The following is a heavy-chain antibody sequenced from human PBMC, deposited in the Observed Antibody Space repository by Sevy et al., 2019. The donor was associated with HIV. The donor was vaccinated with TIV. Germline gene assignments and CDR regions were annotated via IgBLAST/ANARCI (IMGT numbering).Heavy chain of an antibody. J-gene: IGHJ4*02. CDR2: FKSKIHGGTT. CDR1: GFIFGDYG. Sequence: GGSLRLSCTASGFIFGDYGMSWVRQAPGKGLEWIAFFKSKIHGGTTENAAPVKSSFTISRDDSKNIVYLQMSNLKTEDTAVYYCTRWSGSQSIFDYWGQGTLVTVSS. D-gene: IGHD1-26*01. CDR3: TRWSGSQSIFDY. V-gene: IGHV3-49*04.